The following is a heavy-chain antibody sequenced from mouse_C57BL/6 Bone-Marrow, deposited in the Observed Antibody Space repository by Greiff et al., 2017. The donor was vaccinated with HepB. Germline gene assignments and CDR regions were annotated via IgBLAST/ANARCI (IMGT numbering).Heavy chain of an antibody. J-gene: IGHJ2*01. CDR3: ARDSSYSYFDY. CDR1: GFNIKNSY. D-gene: IGHD1-1*01. CDR2: IDTEDSYT. V-gene: IGHV5-4*02. Sequence: EVQGMESGGELVRPGASVKLSCAASGFNIKNSYMYWVKQRPELGLEWVGSIDTEDSYTYYADSVKGRFTISADTATNTLYLQISSLTSEDTAIYFCARDSSYSYFDYWGQRTTLTVTS.